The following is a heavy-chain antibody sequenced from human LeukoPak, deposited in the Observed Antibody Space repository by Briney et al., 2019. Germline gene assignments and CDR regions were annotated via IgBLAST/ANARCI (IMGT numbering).Heavy chain of an antibody. Sequence: SETLSLTCTVSGDSISSGDYYWSWIRQPAGKGLEWIGRISSSGSTNYNPSLKSRVTISVDTSKNQFSLKLSSVTAADTAVYYCAGSRGGDGYNYGFDYWGQGTLVTVSS. V-gene: IGHV4-61*02. D-gene: IGHD5-24*01. CDR2: ISSSGST. CDR1: GDSISSGDYY. J-gene: IGHJ4*02. CDR3: AGSRGGDGYNYGFDY.